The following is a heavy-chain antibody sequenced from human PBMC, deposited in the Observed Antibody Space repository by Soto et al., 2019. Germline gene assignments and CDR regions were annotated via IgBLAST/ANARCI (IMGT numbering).Heavy chain of an antibody. Sequence: VQLVQSGAEVKKPGSSVNVSCKASGGTFSSYAISWVRQAPVQGLEWMGGIIPIFGTANYAEKFQGRVTITADEATSTAYKELSSLRSEDTAVYYCVRVASVSCFDSWGQGTLVTVSS. CDR2: IIPIFGTA. V-gene: IGHV1-69*01. CDR1: GGTFSSYA. J-gene: IGHJ4*02. CDR3: VRVASVSCFDS. D-gene: IGHD1-26*01.